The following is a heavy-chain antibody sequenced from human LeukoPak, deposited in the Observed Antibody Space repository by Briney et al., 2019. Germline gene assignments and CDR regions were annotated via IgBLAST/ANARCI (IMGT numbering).Heavy chain of an antibody. J-gene: IGHJ6*02. CDR2: VNQDGSER. Sequence: GGSLRLSCAASGFTFSNYWMTWVRQAPGKGLEWVANVNQDGSERYYVNSVRGRFTISRDNVKNSLDLQMNSLRAEDTALYFCAKANAMDVWGQGTTVTVSS. CDR1: GFTFSNYW. V-gene: IGHV3-7*01. CDR3: AKANAMDV.